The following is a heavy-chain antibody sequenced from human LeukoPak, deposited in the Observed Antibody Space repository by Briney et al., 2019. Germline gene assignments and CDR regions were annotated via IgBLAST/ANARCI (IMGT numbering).Heavy chain of an antibody. CDR1: GFSFSSYW. D-gene: IGHD3-3*01. CDR2: IKQDESER. CDR3: ARVNGDWLLRTFYYYMDV. Sequence: GGSLRLSCEGSGFSFSSYWMTWVRQSPGKGPEWVANIKQDESERYTVDSVKGRFTISRDNSKNTLYLQMNSLRAEDTAVYYCARVNGDWLLRTFYYYMDVWGKGTTVTISS. J-gene: IGHJ6*03. V-gene: IGHV3-7*03.